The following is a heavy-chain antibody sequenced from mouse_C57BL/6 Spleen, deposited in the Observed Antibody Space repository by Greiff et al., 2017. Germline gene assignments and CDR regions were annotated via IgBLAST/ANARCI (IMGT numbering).Heavy chain of an antibody. CDR1: GYTFTSYW. Sequence: QVQLQQPGAELVKPGASVKLSCKASGYTFTSYWMHWVKQRPGQGLEWIGMIHPNSGSTNYNEKFKSKATLTVDKSSSTAYMQLSSLTSEDSAVYYCAREVAQSRFAYWGQGTLVTVSA. J-gene: IGHJ3*01. V-gene: IGHV1-64*01. D-gene: IGHD1-1*02. CDR3: AREVAQSRFAY. CDR2: IHPNSGST.